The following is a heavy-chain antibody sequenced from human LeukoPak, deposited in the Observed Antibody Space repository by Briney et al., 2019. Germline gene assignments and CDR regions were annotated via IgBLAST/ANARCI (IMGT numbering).Heavy chain of an antibody. CDR3: ARDCSGTGYYYGMDV. CDR2: ISSTGTTI. Sequence: GGSLRLSCAASGFTFSSYDMNWVCQAPGMGLEWVSYISSTGTTIYYADSVKGRFTISRDNAKNSLYLQMNSLRAEDTAVYYCARDCSGTGYYYGMDVWGRGTTVTVSS. J-gene: IGHJ6*02. CDR1: GFTFSSYD. V-gene: IGHV3-48*03. D-gene: IGHD2-2*01.